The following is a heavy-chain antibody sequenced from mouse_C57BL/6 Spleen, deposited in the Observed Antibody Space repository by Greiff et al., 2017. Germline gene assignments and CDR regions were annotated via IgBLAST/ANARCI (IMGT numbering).Heavy chain of an antibody. D-gene: IGHD2-1*01. Sequence: QVQLQQSGAELVKPGASVKLSCKASGYTFTEYTIHWVKQRSGQGLEWIGWFYPGSGSIKYNEKFKDKATLTADKSSSTVYMELIRLTSEDSAVYFCARHEGKGFGNFYAMDYWGQGTSVTVSS. CDR1: GYTFTEYT. J-gene: IGHJ4*01. CDR3: ARHEGKGFGNFYAMDY. CDR2: FYPGSGSI. V-gene: IGHV1-62-2*01.